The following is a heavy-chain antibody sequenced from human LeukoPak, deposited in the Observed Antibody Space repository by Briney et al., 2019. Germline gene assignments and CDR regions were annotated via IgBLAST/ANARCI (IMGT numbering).Heavy chain of an antibody. D-gene: IGHD4-17*01. J-gene: IGHJ4*02. CDR1: GGSISATTYL. CDR2: IYNSGST. Sequence: SETLSLTCTVSGGSISATTYLWGWFRQPPGKGLEWIATIYNSGSTYYNASLKSRVTISIDLSTNKFFLKLTSLTAADTAVYYCARLYGDYVGGWGQGTLVTVSS. V-gene: IGHV4-39*07. CDR3: ARLYGDYVGG.